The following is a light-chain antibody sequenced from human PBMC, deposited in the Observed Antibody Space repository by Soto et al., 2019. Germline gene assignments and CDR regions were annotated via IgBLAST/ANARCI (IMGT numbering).Light chain of an antibody. CDR1: QNIGDTY. Sequence: EIVLTQTPATLSLSPGARATLSCRASQNIGDTYLDWYHQKPGKAPRLLLYAASARGTCIPDRFSGSGSGTDFTLTISRLKPDDLALDYCHQYSRSPVTFSPHTFGGGTKVDIK. CDR2: AAS. J-gene: IGKJ4*01. V-gene: IGKV3-20*01. CDR3: HQYSRSPVTFSPHT.